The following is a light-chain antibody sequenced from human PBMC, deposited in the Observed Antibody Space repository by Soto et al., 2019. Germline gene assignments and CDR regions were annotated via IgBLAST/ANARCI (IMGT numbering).Light chain of an antibody. V-gene: IGKV4-1*01. CDR1: QSVLYSSNNKSY. J-gene: IGKJ3*01. Sequence: DIVMTQSPDSLAVSLGERATINCKSSQSVLYSSNNKSYLAWYQQKPGQPPKLLIYWASTRESGVPDRFNGSGSETDFTLTISSLQAEDGAVYYCQQYFSTPLTFGPRTKVDIK. CDR2: WAS. CDR3: QQYFSTPLT.